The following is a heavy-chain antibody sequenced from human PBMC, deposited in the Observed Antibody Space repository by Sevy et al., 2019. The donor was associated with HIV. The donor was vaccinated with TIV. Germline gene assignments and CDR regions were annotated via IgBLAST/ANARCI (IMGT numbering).Heavy chain of an antibody. J-gene: IGHJ6*02. V-gene: IGHV3-15*01. CDR3: TAARFRMSAVGMAV. CDR1: EFTFNYAW. Sequence: GGSLRLSCAASEFTFNYAWMNWVRQAPGKGLEWVGRVKSKTDGATTDYAAPVKGRFAISRDDSKNTLYLQMNSLKFEETAVYYFTAARFRMSAVGMAVWGQGTTSTVSS. D-gene: IGHD3-3*01. CDR2: VKSKTDGATT.